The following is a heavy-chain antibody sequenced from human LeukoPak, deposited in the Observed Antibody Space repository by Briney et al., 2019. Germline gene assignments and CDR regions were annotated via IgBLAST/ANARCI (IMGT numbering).Heavy chain of an antibody. CDR2: IYYSGST. CDR3: ARGDNWVNYWYFDL. D-gene: IGHD1-1*01. V-gene: IGHV4-59*01. Sequence: SETLSLTCTVSGGSISSYYWSWIRQPPGKGLEWIGYIYYSGSTNYNPSLKSRVTISVDTSKNQFSLKLSSVTAADTAVYYCARGDNWVNYWYFDLWGRGTLVTVSS. CDR1: GGSISSYY. J-gene: IGHJ2*01.